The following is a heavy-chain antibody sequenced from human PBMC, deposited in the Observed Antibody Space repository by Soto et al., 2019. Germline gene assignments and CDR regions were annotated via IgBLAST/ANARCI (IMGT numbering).Heavy chain of an antibody. CDR2: ISSSSSYI. CDR1: GFTFSSYS. V-gene: IGHV3-21*01. CDR3: AREGALKPFSS. J-gene: IGHJ5*02. Sequence: PGGSLRLSCAASGFTFSSYSMNWVRQAPGKGLEWVSSISSSSSYIYYADSVKGRFTISRDNAKNSDYLQMDSLRVEDTAVYYCAREGALKPFSSWGQGALVTVSS.